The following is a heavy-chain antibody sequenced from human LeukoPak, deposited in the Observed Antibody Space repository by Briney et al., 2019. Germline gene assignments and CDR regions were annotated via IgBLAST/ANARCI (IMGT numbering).Heavy chain of an antibody. V-gene: IGHV4-39*01. CDR2: IYDSGST. Sequence: SETLSLTCTVSGGSISSNNYFWGWIRQPPGKGLEWIGSIYDSGSTYYNPSLKSRVTISVDTSKNQFSLKLNSVTAADTAMYYCARQTYYYGSGTYYNHAFDIWGQGTMVTVSS. CDR3: ARQTYYYGSGTYYNHAFDI. D-gene: IGHD3-10*01. J-gene: IGHJ3*02. CDR1: GGSISSNNYF.